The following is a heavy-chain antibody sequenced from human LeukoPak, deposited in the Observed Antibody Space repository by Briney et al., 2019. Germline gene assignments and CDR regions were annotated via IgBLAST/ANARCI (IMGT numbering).Heavy chain of an antibody. CDR2: IYYSGST. J-gene: IGHJ3*02. V-gene: IGHV4-59*01. Sequence: SETLSLTCTVSGGSISSYYWSWIRQPPGKGLEWIGYIYYSGSTNYNPSLKSRVTISVDTSKNQFSLKLSSVTAADTAVYYCARDRYYYDSSGYYYGSFDIWGQGTMVTVSS. CDR1: GGSISSYY. CDR3: ARDRYYYDSSGYYYGSFDI. D-gene: IGHD3-22*01.